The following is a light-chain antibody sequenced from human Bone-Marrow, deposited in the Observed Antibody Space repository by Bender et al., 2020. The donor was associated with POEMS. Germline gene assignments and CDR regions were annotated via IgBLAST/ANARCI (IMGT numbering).Light chain of an antibody. CDR3: CSYAATSAYV. V-gene: IGLV2-11*01. J-gene: IGLJ1*01. CDR2: EVN. Sequence: QSALTQPRSVSGSPGQSVTISCTGTSSDVGYYDYVSWFPQHPGKAPNLIIYEVNKRPSGISHRFSGSKSGNTASLTISGVQPEDEADYHCCSYAATSAYVFGTGTKVTVL. CDR1: SSDVGYYDY.